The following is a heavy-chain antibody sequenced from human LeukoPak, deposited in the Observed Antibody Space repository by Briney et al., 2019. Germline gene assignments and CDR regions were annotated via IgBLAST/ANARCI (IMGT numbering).Heavy chain of an antibody. CDR3: ARNPRSYVAFDI. D-gene: IGHD1-14*01. J-gene: IGHJ3*02. V-gene: IGHV1-3*01. CDR1: GYTFTSYA. Sequence: ASVKVSCKASGYTFTSYAMHWVRQAPGQRLEWMGWINAGNGNTKYSQKFQGRVTITRDTSASTAYMELSSLRSEDTAVYYCARNPRSYVAFDIWGQGTMVTVSS. CDR2: INAGNGNT.